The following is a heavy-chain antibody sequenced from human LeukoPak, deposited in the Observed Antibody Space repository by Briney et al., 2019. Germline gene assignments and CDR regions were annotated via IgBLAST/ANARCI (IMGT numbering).Heavy chain of an antibody. CDR2: IRFDGSNK. J-gene: IGHJ4*02. CDR3: AKVIRGSGYADY. D-gene: IGHD5-12*01. Sequence: GGSLRLSCAASGFTFSNYGVHWVRQAPGKGLEWVSFIRFDGSNKYYADSVKGRFTISRDNSKNTLYLQMNSLRAEDTAVYYCAKVIRGSGYADYWGQGTLVTVSS. V-gene: IGHV3-30*02. CDR1: GFTFSNYG.